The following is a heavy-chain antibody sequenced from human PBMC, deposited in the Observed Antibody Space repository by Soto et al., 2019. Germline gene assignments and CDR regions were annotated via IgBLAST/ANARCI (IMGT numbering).Heavy chain of an antibody. CDR1: GFTVSSNN. CDR2: IYSGGTT. CDR3: ARAWWSSSRWFDP. J-gene: IGHJ5*02. Sequence: EVQLVETGGGLIQPGGSLRLSCEVTGFTVSSNNMSWVRQAPGKGLEWVSVIYSGGTTYSADSVKGRFTISRDDSKNTLYLQMNSLRAEVTAVYYCARAWWSSSRWFDPWGQGTLVTVSS. V-gene: IGHV3-53*02. D-gene: IGHD6-6*01.